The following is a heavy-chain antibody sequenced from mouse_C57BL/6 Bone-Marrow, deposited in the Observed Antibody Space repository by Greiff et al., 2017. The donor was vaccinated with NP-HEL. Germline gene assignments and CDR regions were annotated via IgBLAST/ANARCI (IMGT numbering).Heavy chain of an antibody. CDR1: GFTLITFP. CDR2: IRSKSSNYAT. CDR3: VGNYYGSSYAMDY. D-gene: IGHD1-1*01. V-gene: IGHV10-3*01. J-gene: IGHJ4*01. Sequence: EAGGGLVQPKGSLKFHWAALGFTLITFPWHWAPRAPGRGLEWVAGIRSKSSNYATYYADSVKDRFTISRDDSQSMLYLQMNNLKTEDTAMYYCVGNYYGSSYAMDYWGQGTSVTVSS.